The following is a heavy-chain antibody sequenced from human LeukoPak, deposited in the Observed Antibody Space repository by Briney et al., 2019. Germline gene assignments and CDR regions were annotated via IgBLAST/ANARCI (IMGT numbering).Heavy chain of an antibody. Sequence: ASVKVSCKASGYTFTGYYLHWVRQAPGQGLEWVVWINPNNGGANYAQTFQGRVTMTRDTSISTAYMELSRLRFDDTAVYYCARGGSRSSGAFDIWGQGTMVTVSS. CDR2: INPNNGGA. D-gene: IGHD6-13*01. CDR1: GYTFTGYY. CDR3: ARGGSRSSGAFDI. V-gene: IGHV1-2*02. J-gene: IGHJ3*02.